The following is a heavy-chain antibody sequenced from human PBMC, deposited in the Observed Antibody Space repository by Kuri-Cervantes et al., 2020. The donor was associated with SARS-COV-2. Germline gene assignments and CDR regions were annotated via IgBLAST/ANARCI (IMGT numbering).Heavy chain of an antibody. CDR3: ATASTGYSSSWYIVGYFQH. J-gene: IGHJ1*01. D-gene: IGHD6-13*01. Sequence: ASVKVSCKASGYTFTGYYMHWVRQAPGQGLEWMGWINPNSGGTNYAQKFQGRVTMTEDTSTDTAYMELSSLRSEDTAVYYCATASTGYSSSWYIVGYFQHWSQGTLVTVSS. CDR2: INPNSGGT. CDR1: GYTFTGYY. V-gene: IGHV1-2*02.